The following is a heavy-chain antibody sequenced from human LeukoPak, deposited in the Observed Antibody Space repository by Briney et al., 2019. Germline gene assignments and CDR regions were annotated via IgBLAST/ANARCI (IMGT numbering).Heavy chain of an antibody. D-gene: IGHD2-21*01. CDR1: GYTFTDYY. Sequence: ASVKVSCKASGYTFTDYYIHWVRQAPGQGLEWMAWIDPNSGATNYAQKFQGRITMTRDTSISTAYMELSRLRSDDTAVYYCARAGATYSGDPWGQGTLVTVSS. V-gene: IGHV1-2*02. J-gene: IGHJ5*02. CDR2: IDPNSGAT. CDR3: ARAGATYSGDP.